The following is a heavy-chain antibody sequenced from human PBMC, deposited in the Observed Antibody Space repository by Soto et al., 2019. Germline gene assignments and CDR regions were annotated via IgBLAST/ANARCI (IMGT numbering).Heavy chain of an antibody. CDR1: GFSLSTSGVG. CDR3: AHSGGSYYAPMFDY. J-gene: IGHJ4*02. Sequence: QITLKESGPTLVKPTQTLTLTCTFSGFSLSTSGVGVGWIRQPPGKALEWLALIYWDDDKRYSPSLKSRLTITQDSSTDQVVLTMTNMDPVDTATYYCAHSGGSYYAPMFDYWGQGTLVTVSS. CDR2: IYWDDDK. V-gene: IGHV2-5*02. D-gene: IGHD1-26*01.